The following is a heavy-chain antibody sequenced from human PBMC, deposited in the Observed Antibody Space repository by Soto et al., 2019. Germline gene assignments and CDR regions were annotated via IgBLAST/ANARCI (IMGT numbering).Heavy chain of an antibody. Sequence: GESLKISCKGSGYSFTSYWIGWVRQMPGKGLEWMGIIYPGDSDIRYSPSFQGQVTISADKSISTAYLQWSSLKASDTAMYYCARHSTPTRYYDFWSGYYAAVGMDVWGQGTTVTVSS. J-gene: IGHJ6*02. CDR2: IYPGDSDI. D-gene: IGHD3-3*01. CDR3: ARHSTPTRYYDFWSGYYAAVGMDV. CDR1: GYSFTSYW. V-gene: IGHV5-51*01.